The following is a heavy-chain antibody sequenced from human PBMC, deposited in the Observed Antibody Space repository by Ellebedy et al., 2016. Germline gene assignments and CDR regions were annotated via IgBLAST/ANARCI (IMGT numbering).Heavy chain of an antibody. Sequence: ASVKVSCKGSGYSFPSSWIGWVRQKPGKGLECMGIIFLGDSDTRYNPSFQGQVTISADKSINTAYLQWTSLKASDTAMYYCARHWVAAGPFDSWGQGTLVTVSS. CDR1: GYSFPSSW. CDR2: IFLGDSDT. V-gene: IGHV5-51*01. J-gene: IGHJ4*02. CDR3: ARHWVAAGPFDS. D-gene: IGHD2-15*01.